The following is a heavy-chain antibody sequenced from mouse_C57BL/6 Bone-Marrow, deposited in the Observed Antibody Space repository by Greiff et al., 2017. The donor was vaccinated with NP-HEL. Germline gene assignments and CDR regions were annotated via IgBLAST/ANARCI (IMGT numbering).Heavy chain of an antibody. Sequence: VQLKQSGPELVKPGASVKISCKASGYTFTDYYMNRVKQSPGKSLEWIGDINPNNGGTSYNQKFKGKATLTVDKSSSTAYMELRSLTSEDSAVYYCASRRGYSNYEGYAMDYWGQGTSVTVSS. CDR2: INPNNGGT. D-gene: IGHD2-5*01. J-gene: IGHJ4*01. CDR3: ASRRGYSNYEGYAMDY. CDR1: GYTFTDYY. V-gene: IGHV1-26*01.